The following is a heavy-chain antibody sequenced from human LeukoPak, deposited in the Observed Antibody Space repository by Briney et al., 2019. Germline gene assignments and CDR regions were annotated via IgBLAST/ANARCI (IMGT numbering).Heavy chain of an antibody. CDR3: ATRWGMVQGDDRSRDAFDI. Sequence: GASVKVSCKVSGYTLTELSMHWVRQAPGKGLEWMPHFDPEDGETIYAQKFQGRVTMTEDTSTDTAYVELSSLRSEDTAVYYCATRWGMVQGDDRSRDAFDIWGQGTMVTVSS. CDR2: FDPEDGET. V-gene: IGHV1-24*01. J-gene: IGHJ3*02. CDR1: GYTLTELS. D-gene: IGHD3-10*01.